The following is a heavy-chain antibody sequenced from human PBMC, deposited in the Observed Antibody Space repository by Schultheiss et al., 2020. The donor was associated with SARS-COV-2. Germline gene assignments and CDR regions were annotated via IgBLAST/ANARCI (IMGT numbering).Heavy chain of an antibody. CDR3: AGGFWVGGGTN. V-gene: IGHV4-38-2*01. CDR1: GYSISSGYY. Sequence: SETLSLTCAVSGYSISSGYYWGWIRQPPGKGLEWIGYIFSSGGTYYNPSLQSRVMISLDTSQNQVSLKLNSVTAADTAVYYCAGGFWVGGGTNWGQGTLVTVSS. J-gene: IGHJ4*02. D-gene: IGHD1-26*01. CDR2: IFSSGGT.